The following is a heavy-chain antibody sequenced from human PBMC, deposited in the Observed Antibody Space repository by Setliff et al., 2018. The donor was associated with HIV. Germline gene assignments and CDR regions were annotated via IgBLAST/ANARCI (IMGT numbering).Heavy chain of an antibody. D-gene: IGHD3-16*01. Sequence: ASEKVSCKASGYTFTSYAMNWVRQAPGQGLEWMGWINTTTGNPTYAQGFKGRFVFSLDTSGSTAYLQISSLKAEATAVYSCARDLTYVWGSGNAFDIWGQGTMVTVS. V-gene: IGHV7-4-1*02. J-gene: IGHJ3*02. CDR2: INTTTGNP. CDR1: GYTFTSYA. CDR3: ARDLTYVWGSGNAFDI.